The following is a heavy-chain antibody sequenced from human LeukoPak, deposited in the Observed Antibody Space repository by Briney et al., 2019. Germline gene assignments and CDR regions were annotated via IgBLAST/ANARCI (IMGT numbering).Heavy chain of an antibody. J-gene: IGHJ6*02. D-gene: IGHD2-15*01. V-gene: IGHV1-2*02. Sequence: GASVKVSCKASGYTFTGYYMHWVRQAPGQGLEWMGWINPNSGGTNYAQKFQGRVTMTRDTSISTAYMELSRLRSDDTAVYYCAREGSYCSGGSCYGKDDYYGMDVWGQGTTVTVSS. CDR3: AREGSYCSGGSCYGKDDYYGMDV. CDR1: GYTFTGYY. CDR2: INPNSGGT.